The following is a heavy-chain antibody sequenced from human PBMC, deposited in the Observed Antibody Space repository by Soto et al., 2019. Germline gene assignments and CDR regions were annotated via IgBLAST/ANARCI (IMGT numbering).Heavy chain of an antibody. Sequence: QTLSLTCAISGDSVSGNSAAWNWIRQSPSKGLEWLGRTYYRSKWSNDYVESMKSRITINMDTSNNQFSLQLQSVIFEDTAVYYCARESHYYGSGSYLYFDIWGQGTPVTGSS. V-gene: IGHV6-1*01. CDR1: GDSVSGNSAA. D-gene: IGHD3-10*01. CDR2: TYYRSKWSN. J-gene: IGHJ4*02. CDR3: ARESHYYGSGSYLYFDI.